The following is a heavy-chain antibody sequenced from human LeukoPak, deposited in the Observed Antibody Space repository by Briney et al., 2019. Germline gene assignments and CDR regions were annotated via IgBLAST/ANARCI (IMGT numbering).Heavy chain of an antibody. Sequence: SGGSLRLSCAASGFTFSSYSMNWVRQAPGKGLEWVSSISSSSSYIYYADSVKGRFTISRDNARNSLYLQMNSLRAEDTALYYCAREVSEGFDFWGQGTLVTVSS. CDR3: AREVSEGFDF. J-gene: IGHJ4*02. CDR1: GFTFSSYS. V-gene: IGHV3-21*01. D-gene: IGHD3-22*01. CDR2: ISSSSSYI.